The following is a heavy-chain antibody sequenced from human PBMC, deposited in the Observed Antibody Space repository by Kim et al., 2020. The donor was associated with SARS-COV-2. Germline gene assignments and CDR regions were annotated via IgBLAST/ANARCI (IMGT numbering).Heavy chain of an antibody. J-gene: IGHJ6*02. D-gene: IGHD5-12*01. Sequence: SVKVSCKASGGTFSSYAISWVRQAPGQGLEWMGRIIPILGIANYAQKFQGRVTITADNSTSTAYMELSSLRSEDTAVYYCAREGYSGYDLSGMDVWGQGTTVTVAS. CDR1: GGTFSSYA. CDR3: AREGYSGYDLSGMDV. V-gene: IGHV1-69*04. CDR2: IIPILGIA.